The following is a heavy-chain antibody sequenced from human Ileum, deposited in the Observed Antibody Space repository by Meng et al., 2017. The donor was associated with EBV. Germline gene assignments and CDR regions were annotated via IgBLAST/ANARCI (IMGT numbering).Heavy chain of an antibody. CDR1: VDSISSNNW. Sequence: QVQVQEWGPGLVKPLGAVASNWAASVDSISSNNWWSWVRQSQGTGLEWIAEIHHSGTTTYNPSLKSRVTISVDKSENHFSLKLTSVTAADTAVYYCARGSDYVWGIWGQGTLVTVSS. J-gene: IGHJ4*02. CDR3: ARGSDYVWGI. D-gene: IGHD3-16*01. CDR2: IHHSGTT. V-gene: IGHV4-4*02.